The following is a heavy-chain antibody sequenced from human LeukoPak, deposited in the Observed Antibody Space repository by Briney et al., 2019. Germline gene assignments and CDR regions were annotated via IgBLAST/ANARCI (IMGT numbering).Heavy chain of an antibody. CDR2: ISTDGYTT. Sequence: GGSMRLSCAASGLAFSAYKMHWVRRAPRKGLVWVSRISTDGYTTDYADFVQGRFTASRDNTKNTWSLEMNSLRAEDTAVYYCVVGGSPGYWGQGTLVTVSS. D-gene: IGHD2-15*01. CDR3: VVGGSPGY. V-gene: IGHV3-74*01. J-gene: IGHJ4*02. CDR1: GLAFSAYK.